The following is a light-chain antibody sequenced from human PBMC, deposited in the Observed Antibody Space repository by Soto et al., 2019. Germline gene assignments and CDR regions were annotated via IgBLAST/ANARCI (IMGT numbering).Light chain of an antibody. J-gene: IGLJ3*02. CDR2: SNNN. V-gene: IGLV1-44*01. CDR1: SSNIGSNT. Sequence: QSVLTQPPSVSGTPGQRVTISCSGSSSNIGSNTVNWYQKLPGRAPKLLVYSNNNNRPSGDPARFFGFKSGTSASLAISGLQAEEESDYYCAAWDDRFNGPVFGGGTKLTVL. CDR3: AAWDDRFNGPV.